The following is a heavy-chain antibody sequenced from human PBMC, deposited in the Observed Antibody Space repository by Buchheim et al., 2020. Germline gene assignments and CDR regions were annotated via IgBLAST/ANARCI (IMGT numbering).Heavy chain of an antibody. Sequence: QVQLVESGGGVVQPGRSLRLSCAASGFTFSSYGMHWVRQAPGKGLEWGAVIWYDGSNKYYADSVKGRFTISRDNSKNTLYLQMNSLRAEDTAVYYCARVDGSDFWSGFYPDWGQGTL. V-gene: IGHV3-33*01. CDR2: IWYDGSNK. D-gene: IGHD3-3*01. CDR3: ARVDGSDFWSGFYPD. CDR1: GFTFSSYG. J-gene: IGHJ4*02.